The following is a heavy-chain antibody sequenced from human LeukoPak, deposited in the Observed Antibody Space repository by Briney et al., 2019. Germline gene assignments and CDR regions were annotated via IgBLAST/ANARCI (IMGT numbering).Heavy chain of an antibody. J-gene: IGHJ4*02. CDR2: ISGSGGST. V-gene: IGHV3-23*01. CDR1: GFSFSSYG. CDR3: ARSGYFAYFDY. D-gene: IGHD2-15*01. Sequence: GGTLSLSCAASGFSFSSYGMSWVRQAPGKGLEWVSAISGSGGSTYYADSVKGRFTISRDNAKNSLYLQMNSLRAEDTAVYYCARSGYFAYFDYWGQGTLVTVSS.